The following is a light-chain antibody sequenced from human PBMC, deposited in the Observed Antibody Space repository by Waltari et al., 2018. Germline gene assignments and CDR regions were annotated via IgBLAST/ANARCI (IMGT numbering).Light chain of an antibody. CDR2: YKSDSDT. Sequence: QAVLTQPASLSASPGVSARLTCTLGSGINVGMYRIYWSKKNQGSPPQYLLSYKSDSDTHQGSGIPSRFSGSKDGSANAGIILIAGLQPDDEAYYYCLIWHSDAYVFGSGTEVTVL. CDR3: LIWHSDAYV. CDR1: SGINVGMYR. J-gene: IGLJ1*01. V-gene: IGLV5-45*01.